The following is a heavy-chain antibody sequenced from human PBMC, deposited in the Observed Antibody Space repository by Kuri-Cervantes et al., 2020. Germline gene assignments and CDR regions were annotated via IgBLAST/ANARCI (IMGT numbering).Heavy chain of an antibody. V-gene: IGHV7-4-1*02. CDR1: GYTFTSYA. CDR3: ARESVTMVRGVIIPGGFDP. CDR2: INTNTGNP. J-gene: IGHJ5*02. Sequence: GGSLRLSCKASGYTFTSYAMNWVRQAPGQGLEWMGWINTNTGNPTYAQGFTGRFVFSLDTSVSTAYLQISSLKAEDTAVYYCARESVTMVRGVIIPGGFDPWGQGTLVTVSS. D-gene: IGHD3-10*01.